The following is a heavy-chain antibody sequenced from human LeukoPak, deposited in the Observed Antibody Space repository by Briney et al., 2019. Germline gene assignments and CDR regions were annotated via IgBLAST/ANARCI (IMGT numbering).Heavy chain of an antibody. CDR2: IYYSGST. V-gene: IGHV4-39*07. CDR3: ARECDDILTGSRVYFDY. Sequence: PSETLSLTCTVPGGSISSSSYYWGWIRQPPGKGLEWIGSIYYSGSTYYNPSLKSRVTISVDTSKNQFSLKLSSVTAADTAVYYCARECDDILTGSRVYFDYWGQGTLVTVSS. J-gene: IGHJ4*02. D-gene: IGHD3-9*01. CDR1: GGSISSSSYY.